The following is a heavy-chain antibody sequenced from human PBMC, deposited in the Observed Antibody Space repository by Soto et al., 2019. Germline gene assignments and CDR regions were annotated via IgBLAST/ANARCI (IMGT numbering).Heavy chain of an antibody. J-gene: IGHJ4*02. V-gene: IGHV2-70*01. Sequence: PTLVNPTQTLTLTCTFSGFSLSTSGMCVSWIRQPPGKALEWLALIDWDDDKYYSTSLKTRLTISKDTSKNQVVLTMTNMDPVDTATYYCARSYSGYDYGGVDYWGQGTLVTVSS. CDR1: GFSLSTSGMC. CDR3: ARSYSGYDYGGVDY. CDR2: IDWDDDK. D-gene: IGHD5-12*01.